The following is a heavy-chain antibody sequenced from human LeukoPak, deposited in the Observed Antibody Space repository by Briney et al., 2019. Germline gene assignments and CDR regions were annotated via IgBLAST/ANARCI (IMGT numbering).Heavy chain of an antibody. D-gene: IGHD3-22*01. CDR2: IIPTIATP. Sequence: SVNVSFKCSVSTFTSYGISWGRHAPGQGLGLMWAIIPTIATPNYAQNSQGRVTTTAEESPRTAYMALSSLRSADKAVYYYARWGSSGYPYYFDYWGQGTLVTVSS. CDR3: ARWGSSGYPYYFDY. CDR1: VSTFTSYG. V-gene: IGHV1-69*01. J-gene: IGHJ4*02.